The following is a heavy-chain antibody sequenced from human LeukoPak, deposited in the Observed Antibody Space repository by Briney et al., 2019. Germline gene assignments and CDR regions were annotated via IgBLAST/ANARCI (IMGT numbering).Heavy chain of an antibody. CDR1: GGSISSGDYY. CDR3: ARVRYGYPSVYYYYHMDV. J-gene: IGHJ6*03. Sequence: KSSQTLSLTCTVSGGSISSGDYYWSWIRQPPGQGLEWIGYIYYSGCAAYNLSVQSRVSISVDTSKNRFSLNLSSVTAADTAVYYCARVRYGYPSVYYYYHMDVWGKGTTVTASS. D-gene: IGHD5-18*01. V-gene: IGHV4-30-4*08. CDR2: IYYSGCA.